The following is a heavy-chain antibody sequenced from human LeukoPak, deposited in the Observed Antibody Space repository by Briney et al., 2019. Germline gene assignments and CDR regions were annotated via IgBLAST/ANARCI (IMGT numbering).Heavy chain of an antibody. Sequence: SGTLSLTCAVYGGSFSGYYWSWIRQPPGKGLEWIGEINHSGSTNYNPSLKSRVTISLDTSKNQFSLNLSSVTAADTAVYYCARFIATTGTVYFDYWGQGTLVTVSS. CDR2: INHSGST. V-gene: IGHV4-34*01. CDR3: ARFIATTGTVYFDY. J-gene: IGHJ4*02. CDR1: GGSFSGYY. D-gene: IGHD1-1*01.